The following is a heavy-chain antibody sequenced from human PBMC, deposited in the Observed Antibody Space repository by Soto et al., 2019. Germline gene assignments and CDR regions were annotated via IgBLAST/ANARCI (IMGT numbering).Heavy chain of an antibody. CDR3: ARDLKGTYYAFDI. CDR2: ISAYNGNT. CDR1: GYTFTSYG. D-gene: IGHD2-21*01. Sequence: ASVKVSCKASGYTFTSYGISWVRQAPGQVLEWMGLISAYNGNTNYAQKLQGRVTMTTDTSTSTAYMELRSLRSDDTAVYYCARDLKGTYYAFDIGGQGTMVTVSS. J-gene: IGHJ3*02. V-gene: IGHV1-18*01.